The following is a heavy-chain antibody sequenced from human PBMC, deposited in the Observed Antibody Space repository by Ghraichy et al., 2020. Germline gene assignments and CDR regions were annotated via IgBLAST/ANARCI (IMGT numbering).Heavy chain of an antibody. V-gene: IGHV3-48*01. CDR3: ARGGSNAFDI. J-gene: IGHJ3*02. CDR2: ISSSSSTI. Sequence: GVLRLSCAASGFTFSSYSMNWVRQAPGKGLEWVSYISSSSSTIYYADSVKGRFTISRDNAKNSLYLQMNSLRAEDTAVYYCARGGSNAFDIWGQGTMVTVSS. D-gene: IGHD3-16*01. CDR1: GFTFSSYS.